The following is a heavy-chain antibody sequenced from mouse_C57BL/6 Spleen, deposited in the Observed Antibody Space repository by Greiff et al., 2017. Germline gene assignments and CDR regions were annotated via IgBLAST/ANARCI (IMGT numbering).Heavy chain of an antibody. CDR2: IWSGGST. Sequence: VQLQQSGPGLVQPSQSLSITCTVSGFSLTSYGVHWVRQSPGKGLEWLGVIWSGGSTDYNAAFISRLSISKDNSKSQVFFKMNSLQADDTAIYYCARMYGSSYWYFDVWGTGTTVTVSS. V-gene: IGHV2-2*01. CDR1: GFSLTSYG. D-gene: IGHD1-1*01. J-gene: IGHJ1*03. CDR3: ARMYGSSYWYFDV.